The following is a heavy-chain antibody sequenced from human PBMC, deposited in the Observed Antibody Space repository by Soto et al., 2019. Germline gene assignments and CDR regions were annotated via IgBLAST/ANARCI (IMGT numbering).Heavy chain of an antibody. J-gene: IGHJ4*02. CDR3: ASTLYSSGWYYFDY. CDR1: GDIVSSNSAA. V-gene: IGHV6-1*01. D-gene: IGHD6-19*01. Sequence: SQTLSLTCAISGDIVSSNSAAWNWIRQSPSRGLEWLGRTYYRSKWYNDYAVSVKSRITINPDTSKNQFSLQLNSVTPEDTAVYYCASTLYSSGWYYFDYWGQGTLVTVSS. CDR2: TYYRSKWYN.